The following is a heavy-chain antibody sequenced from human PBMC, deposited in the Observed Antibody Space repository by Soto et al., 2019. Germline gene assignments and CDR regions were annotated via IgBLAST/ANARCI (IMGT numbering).Heavy chain of an antibody. CDR3: ARFQYYIKENWFDP. V-gene: IGHV1-46*01. J-gene: IGHJ5*02. CDR2: INPSSGAT. CDR1: GYTFTNYY. Sequence: ASVKVSCKGTGYTFTNYYMHWVRQAPGQGLEWMGTINPSSGATDYAQKFQGRVTITADESTSTAYMELSSLRSEDTAVYYCARFQYYIKENWFDPWGQGTLVTVSS. D-gene: IGHD2-8*01.